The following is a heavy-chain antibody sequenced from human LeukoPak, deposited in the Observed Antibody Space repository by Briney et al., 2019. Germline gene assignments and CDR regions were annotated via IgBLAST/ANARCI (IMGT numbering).Heavy chain of an antibody. CDR2: ISGSGGST. J-gene: IGHJ4*02. CDR1: GFTFDDYA. D-gene: IGHD3-10*01. V-gene: IGHV3-23*01. CDR3: ARKSASGNYPLDY. Sequence: GGSLRLSCAASGFTFDDYAMHWVRQAPGKGLEWVSSISGSGGSTYYADSVKGRFTISRDNAKNTVFLQMSSLRAEDTALYYCARKSASGNYPLDYWGQGTLVTVSS.